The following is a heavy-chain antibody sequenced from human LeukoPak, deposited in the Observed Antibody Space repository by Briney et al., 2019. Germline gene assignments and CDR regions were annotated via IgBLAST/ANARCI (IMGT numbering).Heavy chain of an antibody. V-gene: IGHV3-30*04. CDR1: GFTFSSYA. CDR3: ASVPQWSGYDLY. Sequence: GGSLRLSCAASGFTFSSYAMHWVRQAPGKGLEWVAVISYDGSNKYYADSVKGRFTISRDNSKNTLYLQMNSLRAEDTAVYYCASVPQWSGYDLYWGQGTLVTVSS. J-gene: IGHJ4*02. D-gene: IGHD5-12*01. CDR2: ISYDGSNK.